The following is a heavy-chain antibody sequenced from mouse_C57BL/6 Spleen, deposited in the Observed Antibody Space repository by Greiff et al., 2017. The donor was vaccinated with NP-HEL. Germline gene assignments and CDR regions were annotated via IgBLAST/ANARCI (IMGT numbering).Heavy chain of an antibody. CDR2: IHPNSGST. V-gene: IGHV1-64*01. J-gene: IGHJ2*01. D-gene: IGHD2-3*01. Sequence: VQLQQPGAELVKPGASVKLSCKASGYTFTSYWMHWVKQRPGQGLEWIGMIHPNSGSTNYNEKFKSKATLTVDKSSSTAYMQLSSLTSEDSAVYYCARTDGYHTRFDYWGQGTTLTVSS. CDR1: GYTFTSYW. CDR3: ARTDGYHTRFDY.